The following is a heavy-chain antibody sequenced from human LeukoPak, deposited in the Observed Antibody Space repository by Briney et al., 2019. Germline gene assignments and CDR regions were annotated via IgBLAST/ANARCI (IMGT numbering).Heavy chain of an antibody. J-gene: IGHJ4*02. D-gene: IGHD2/OR15-2a*01. CDR3: AKETYLSLDY. V-gene: IGHV3-30*18. CDR2: ISYDGSNK. Sequence: PGGSLRLSCEASGFTFSNYGMHWVRQAPGRGLEWVAPISYDGSNKYYADSVKGRFTISRDNSKNTLYLQMNSLRAEDTAVYYCAKETYLSLDYWGQGTLVTVSS. CDR1: GFTFSNYG.